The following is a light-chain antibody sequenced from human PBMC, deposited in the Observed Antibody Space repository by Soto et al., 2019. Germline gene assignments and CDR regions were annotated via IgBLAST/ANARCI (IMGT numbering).Light chain of an antibody. V-gene: IGKV3-20*01. Sequence: EIVLTHSPGTLSLSPWEIATLSCRASQSVSSSYLAWYQQKPGQAPRLLIYGASSRATGIPDRFSGSGSGTDFTLTISRLEPEDFAVYYCQQYGSSPGWTFGQGTKVDIK. CDR1: QSVSSSY. J-gene: IGKJ1*01. CDR2: GAS. CDR3: QQYGSSPGWT.